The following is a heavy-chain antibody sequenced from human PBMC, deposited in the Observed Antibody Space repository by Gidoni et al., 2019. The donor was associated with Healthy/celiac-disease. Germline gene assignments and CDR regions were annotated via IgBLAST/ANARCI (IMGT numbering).Heavy chain of an antibody. CDR3: ARGGNITIFGVVIIGKTFDI. CDR1: GGSFSGYY. V-gene: IGHV4-34*01. D-gene: IGHD3-3*01. J-gene: IGHJ3*02. Sequence: QVQLQQGGAGRLKPSETLSLTCAVTGGSFSGYYWSWNRQPPGKGLEGLGEINHRGSTNYNPSLETRVTISVDTSKNPFSLNPTSVTAADTAVYYCARGGNITIFGVVIIGKTFDIWGQGTMVTVSS. CDR2: INHRGST.